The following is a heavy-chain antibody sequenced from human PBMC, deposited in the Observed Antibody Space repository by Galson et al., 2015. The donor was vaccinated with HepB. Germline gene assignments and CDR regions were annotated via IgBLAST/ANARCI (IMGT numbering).Heavy chain of an antibody. D-gene: IGHD3-16*01. V-gene: IGHV3-11*01. J-gene: IGHJ1*01. CDR2: ISDSGRVN. CDR3: AEHDYADNVVNFRH. Sequence: SLSLSCAASGFTFSDHYMSCIRQAPGNPLDWSSYISDSGRVNTYADSVKGRFSISRDNAKNSVYLQMNSLRGEDTAVYYCAEHDYADNVVNFRHWGQGTLVTVSS. CDR1: GFTFSDHY.